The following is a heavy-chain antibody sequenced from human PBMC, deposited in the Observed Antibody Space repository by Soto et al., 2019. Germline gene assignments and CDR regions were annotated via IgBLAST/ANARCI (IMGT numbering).Heavy chain of an antibody. V-gene: IGHV1-18*01. D-gene: IGHD3-10*01. CDR1: GYTFTSHG. J-gene: IGHJ4*02. CDR3: AGGWFGEFMYYFDY. CDR2: ISAYNGNT. Sequence: GASVKVSCKASGYTFTSHGISWVRQAPGQGLEWMGWISAYNGNTNYAQKLQGRVTMTTDTSTSTAYMELRSLRSDDTAVYYCAGGWFGEFMYYFDYWGQGTLVTVSS.